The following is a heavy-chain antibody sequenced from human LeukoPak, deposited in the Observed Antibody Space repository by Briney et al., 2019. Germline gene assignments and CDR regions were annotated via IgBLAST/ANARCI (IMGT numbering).Heavy chain of an antibody. CDR1: GFTFSDYY. D-gene: IGHD2-2*01. J-gene: IGHJ3*02. Sequence: GGSLRLSCAASGFTFSDYYMSWIRQAPGEGLEWVSYISSSGSTIYYADSVEGRFTISRDNAKNSLYLQMNSLRAEDTAVYYCARDIRRCSSTSCYDAFDIWGQGTMVTVSS. V-gene: IGHV3-11*01. CDR3: ARDIRRCSSTSCYDAFDI. CDR2: ISSSGSTI.